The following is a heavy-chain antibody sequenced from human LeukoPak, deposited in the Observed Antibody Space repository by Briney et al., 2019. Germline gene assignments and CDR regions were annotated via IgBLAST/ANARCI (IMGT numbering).Heavy chain of an antibody. CDR3: DCSSTSCYAAGDY. Sequence: GGSLRLSCAASGFTFSSFGMHWVRQTPGKGLEWVAFIQSDGSNKYYVDSVKGRFTISRDNSKNTLYLQMNSLRTEDTAVYYCDCSSTSCYAAGDYWGQGTLVTVSS. J-gene: IGHJ4*02. CDR1: GFTFSSFG. V-gene: IGHV3-30*02. D-gene: IGHD2-2*01. CDR2: IQSDGSNK.